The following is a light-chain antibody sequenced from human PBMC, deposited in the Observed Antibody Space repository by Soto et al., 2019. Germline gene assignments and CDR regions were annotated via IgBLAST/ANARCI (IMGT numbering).Light chain of an antibody. CDR1: SSDVGGYNY. CDR3: SSYAGSNILYV. J-gene: IGLJ1*01. Sequence: QSALTQPPSASGSPGQSVTNSCTGTSSDVGGYNYVSWYQQHPGKAPKLMIYEVSKRPSGVPDRFSGSKSGNTASLTVSGLQAEDEADYYCSSYAGSNILYVFGTGTKVTVL. V-gene: IGLV2-8*01. CDR2: EVS.